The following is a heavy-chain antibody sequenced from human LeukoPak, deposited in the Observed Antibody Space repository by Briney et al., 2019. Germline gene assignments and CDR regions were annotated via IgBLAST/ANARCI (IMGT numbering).Heavy chain of an antibody. J-gene: IGHJ6*03. V-gene: IGHV1-2*02. CDR1: GYTFTGYY. Sequence: GASVKVSCKTSGYTFTGYYMHWVRQAPGQGLEWMGWINPNSGGTNYAQKFQGRVTMTRDTSISTAYMELSRLRSDDTAVYYCARVKVRVAGGYYYYMDVWGKGTTVTVSS. CDR3: ARVKVRVAGGYYYYMDV. CDR2: INPNSGGT. D-gene: IGHD6-19*01.